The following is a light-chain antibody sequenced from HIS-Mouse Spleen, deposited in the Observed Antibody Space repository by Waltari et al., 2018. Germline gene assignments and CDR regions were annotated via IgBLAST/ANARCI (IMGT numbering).Light chain of an antibody. J-gene: IGLJ2*01. CDR1: ALPKNY. CDR3: YSTDSSGNHRV. Sequence: SYELTQPPSVSVSPGQTARITCPGDALPKNYAYWYQQTSGQAPVLVIDEGSKRPSGIPERFSGSSAGTMATLTISGDQVEDEADYYCYSTDSSGNHRVFGGGTKLTVL. CDR2: EGS. V-gene: IGLV3-10*01.